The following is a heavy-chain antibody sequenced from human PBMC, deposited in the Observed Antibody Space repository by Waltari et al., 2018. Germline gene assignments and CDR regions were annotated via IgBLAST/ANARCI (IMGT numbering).Heavy chain of an antibody. V-gene: IGHV3-21*01. D-gene: IGHD2-21*01. CDR3: ARDLWHDFDAFDI. CDR2: ISSSSSYI. CDR1: GFTFSSYS. Sequence: EVQLVESGGGLVKPGGSLRLSCAASGFTFSSYSMNWVRQAPGKGLEWVSSISSSSSYISYADSVKGRFTISRDNAKNSLYLQMNSLRAEDTAVYYCARDLWHDFDAFDIWGQGTMVTVSS. J-gene: IGHJ3*02.